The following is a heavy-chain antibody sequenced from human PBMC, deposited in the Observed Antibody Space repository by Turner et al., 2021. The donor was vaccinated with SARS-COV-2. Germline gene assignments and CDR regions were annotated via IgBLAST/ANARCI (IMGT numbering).Heavy chain of an antibody. J-gene: IGHJ3*02. CDR3: LRGGRGRPFDI. Sequence: EVQQVESGGGLVQPGGSLSLSCAAYGFRFRDYHMDWVRQAPGKGLEWVGRIRDEAGSDTTEYATSVKGRFSVSRDDSDNSLFLQMNSLQIEDTAVYYCLRGGRGRPFDIWGQGSAVTISS. D-gene: IGHD1-26*01. V-gene: IGHV3-72*01. CDR2: IRDEAGSDTT. CDR1: GFRFRDYH.